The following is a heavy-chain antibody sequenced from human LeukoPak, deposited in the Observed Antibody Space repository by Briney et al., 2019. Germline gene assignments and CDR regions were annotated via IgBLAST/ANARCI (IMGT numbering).Heavy chain of an antibody. CDR1: GYTFTGYY. D-gene: IGHD2-21*02. V-gene: IGHV7-4-1*02. CDR3: ARVPRRQLVVTAMNWFDP. CDR2: INTNTGNP. J-gene: IGHJ5*02. Sequence: ASVKVSCKASGYTFTGYYMHWVRQAPGQGLEWMGWINTNTGNPTYAQGFTGRFVFSLDTSVSTAYLQISSLKAEDTAVYYCARVPRRQLVVTAMNWFDPWGQGTLVTVSS.